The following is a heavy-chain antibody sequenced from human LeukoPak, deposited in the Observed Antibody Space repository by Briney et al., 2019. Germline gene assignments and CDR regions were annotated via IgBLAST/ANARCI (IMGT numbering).Heavy chain of an antibody. J-gene: IGHJ3*02. CDR3: ARDGEMATIEVDDAFDI. CDR2: INPSGGST. V-gene: IGHV1-46*01. CDR1: GYTFTSYY. D-gene: IGHD5-24*01. Sequence: ASVKFSCKASGYTFTSYYMHWVRQAPGQGLEWMGIINPSGGSTSYAQKFQGRVTMTRDTSTSTVYMELSSLRSEDTAVYYCARDGEMATIEVDDAFDIWGQGTMVTVSS.